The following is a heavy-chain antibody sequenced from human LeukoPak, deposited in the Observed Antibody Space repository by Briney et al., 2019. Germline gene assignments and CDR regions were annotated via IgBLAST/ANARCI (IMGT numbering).Heavy chain of an antibody. CDR3: ARHGAFITRGFCSTSNCYVDGLQT. CDR1: GGSISSSY. D-gene: IGHD2-2*01. J-gene: IGHJ3*01. Sequence: SETLSLTCTVSGGSISSSYWSWIRQSPGMGLMGIRYFYDTVSTKYNLSLKRRVSISTDTSKNQLSLKLNSVTAAYTAVYYCARHGAFITRGFCSTSNCYVDGLQTWGQGIMVSVSS. CDR2: FYDTVST. V-gene: IGHV4-59*08.